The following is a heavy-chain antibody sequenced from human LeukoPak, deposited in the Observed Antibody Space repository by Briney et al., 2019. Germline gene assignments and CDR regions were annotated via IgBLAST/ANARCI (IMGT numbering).Heavy chain of an antibody. V-gene: IGHV3-7*01. Sequence: TGGPLRLSCEASGFTFSSYWMSWVRQVPGKGLEWVANIKQRGSETYYADSVKGRFIISRDNAKRSLFIQMNSLTGDDTAVYYCARGSNITSRPVYFHDYWGQGALVPVSS. CDR3: ARGSNITSRPVYFHDY. J-gene: IGHJ4*02. D-gene: IGHD6-6*01. CDR1: GFTFSSYW. CDR2: IKQRGSET.